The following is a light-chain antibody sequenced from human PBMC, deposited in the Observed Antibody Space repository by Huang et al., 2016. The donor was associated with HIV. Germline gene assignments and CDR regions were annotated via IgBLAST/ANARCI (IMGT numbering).Light chain of an antibody. CDR2: EAS. J-gene: IGKJ4*01. V-gene: IGKV3-11*01. CDR3: QQRSNLIT. CDR1: QSVSRY. Sequence: DIVLTQSPATLSLSPGERATLSCRASQSVSRYLAWYQQNPGRAPRLLSYEASNRATGIPARFSGSGSGTDFTLTISSLEPEDFAVYYCQQRSNLITFGGGTKVEIK.